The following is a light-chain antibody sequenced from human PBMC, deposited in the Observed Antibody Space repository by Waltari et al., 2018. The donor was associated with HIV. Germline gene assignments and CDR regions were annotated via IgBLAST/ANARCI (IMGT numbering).Light chain of an antibody. Sequence: ENVLTQSPGTLSLSPGESVTLSCRASQSVSSNYLAWYQQKPGQAPRLLIYGAFNRATGIPDGFRGSGSGTDFTLTISTLEPEDFAVYFCQQYGSSPPGTFGQGTKVEVK. J-gene: IGKJ1*01. CDR1: QSVSSNY. V-gene: IGKV3-20*01. CDR3: QQYGSSPPGT. CDR2: GAF.